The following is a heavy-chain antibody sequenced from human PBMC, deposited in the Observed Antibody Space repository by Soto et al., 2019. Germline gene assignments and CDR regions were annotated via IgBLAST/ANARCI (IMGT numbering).Heavy chain of an antibody. CDR1: GWSFSGYY. CDR2: INHSGST. CDR3: ERVQSIERYPDY. V-gene: IGHV4-34*01. D-gene: IGHD1-1*01. Sequence: QVQLQQWGAGLFKPSETLSLTCAVYGWSFSGYYWSWIRQPPGKGLEWIGEINHSGSTNYNPSLHSRVTISVDPSKNQFSLKLSSVTAADTAVYYCERVQSIERYPDYWGQGTLVTVSS. J-gene: IGHJ4*02.